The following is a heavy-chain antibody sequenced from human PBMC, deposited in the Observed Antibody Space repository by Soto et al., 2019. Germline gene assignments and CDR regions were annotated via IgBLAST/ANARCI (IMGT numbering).Heavy chain of an antibody. CDR1: GDTFTSYY. CDR3: ARGVSAGVDY. J-gene: IGHJ4*02. D-gene: IGHD1-26*01. Sequence: ASVKVSCKAPGDTFTSYYMHWVRQAPGHGLEWMGVINPNGGSTRFAQKFQGRVTMTRDTSINTAYMELTTLTSDDTAFYYCARGVSAGVDYWGQGTLVTVSS. CDR2: INPNGGST. V-gene: IGHV1-46*01.